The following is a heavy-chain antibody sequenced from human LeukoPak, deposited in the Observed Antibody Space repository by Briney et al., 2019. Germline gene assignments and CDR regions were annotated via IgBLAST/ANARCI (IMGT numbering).Heavy chain of an antibody. J-gene: IGHJ5*02. CDR2: INPNRGGT. Sequence: GGSLKVSCKASVYTLTPYYIYWVRETPRQRREWMGRINPNRGGTDYAQNFQGRVTMTRDTSISTDYMELSRLRSDDTAVYYCARGYCSGGTCYLVENWLDPWGQGTLVTVSS. CDR1: VYTLTPYY. V-gene: IGHV1-2*02. D-gene: IGHD2-15*01. CDR3: ARGYCSGGTCYLVENWLDP.